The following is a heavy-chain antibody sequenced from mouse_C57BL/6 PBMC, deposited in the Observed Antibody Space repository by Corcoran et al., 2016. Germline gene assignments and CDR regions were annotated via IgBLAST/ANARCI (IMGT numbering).Heavy chain of an antibody. CDR3: ASRTVDY. CDR1: GYTFTDYY. CDR2: INPNNGGT. V-gene: IGHV1-26*01. J-gene: IGHJ2*01. Sequence: EVQLQQSGPELVKPGASVKISCKASGYTFTDYYMNWVKQSHGKSLEWIGDINPNNGGTSYNQKFKGKATLTVDKSSSTAYMELRSLTSEDSAVYYCASRTVDYWGQGTTLTVSS.